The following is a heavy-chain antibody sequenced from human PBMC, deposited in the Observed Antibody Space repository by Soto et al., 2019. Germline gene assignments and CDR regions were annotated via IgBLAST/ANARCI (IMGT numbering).Heavy chain of an antibody. CDR2: IKSKTDGGTT. J-gene: IGHJ6*01. CDR3: TADFTSVVRGVISNYYYGMDV. D-gene: IGHD3-10*02. CDR1: GFTFSNAS. Sequence: PGGSLRLSWAASGFTFSNASMSRGLQAPEKGPEWVGRIKSKTDGGTTDYAVPVKCRFTISRDDSKNTLYLQMNSLKTEDTAVYYCTADFTSVVRGVISNYYYGMDVWGQQSTVAVAS. V-gene: IGHV3-15*01.